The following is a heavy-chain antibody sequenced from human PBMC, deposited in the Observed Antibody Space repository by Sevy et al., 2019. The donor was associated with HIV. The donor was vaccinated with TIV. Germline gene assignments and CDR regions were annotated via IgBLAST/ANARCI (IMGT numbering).Heavy chain of an antibody. D-gene: IGHD5-12*01. CDR1: GFTFGDYA. CDR3: TRALATADTPEYYFDY. CDR2: IRRNSHEPYGGTT. J-gene: IGHJ4*02. Sequence: GGSLRLSCTSSGFTFGDYAMSWFRQAPGKRLEWVAFIRRNSHEPYGGTTEYAASVKGRFTISRDDSKRIAYLQMNSLKTEDTAVYYCTRALATADTPEYYFDYWGQGILVTVSS. V-gene: IGHV3-49*03.